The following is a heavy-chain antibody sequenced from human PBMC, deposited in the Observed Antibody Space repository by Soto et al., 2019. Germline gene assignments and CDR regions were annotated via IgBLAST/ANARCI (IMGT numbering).Heavy chain of an antibody. D-gene: IGHD6-6*01. CDR2: ISWDGGST. J-gene: IGHJ6*02. V-gene: IGHV3-43*02. CDR3: AKAGQLADYYYGMDV. Sequence: GGSLRLSCTASGFTFGEYGMSWVRQVPGKGLEWVSLISWDGGSTYYADSVKGRFTISRDNSKNSLYLQMNSLRTEDTALYYCAKAGQLADYYYGMDVWGQGTTVTVSS. CDR1: GFTFGEYG.